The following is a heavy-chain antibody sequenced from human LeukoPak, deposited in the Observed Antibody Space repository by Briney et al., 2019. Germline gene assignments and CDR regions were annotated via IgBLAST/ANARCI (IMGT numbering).Heavy chain of an antibody. CDR1: GFTFSSYW. D-gene: IGHD3-3*01. Sequence: GGSLRLSCAASGFTFSSYWMSWVRQAPGKGLEWVANIKQDGSEKYYVDSVKGRFTISRDNAKSSLYLQMNSLRAEDTAVYYCARGGGILRFLEWLSSRGMDVWGQGTTVTVSS. V-gene: IGHV3-7*01. J-gene: IGHJ6*02. CDR2: IKQDGSEK. CDR3: ARGGGILRFLEWLSSRGMDV.